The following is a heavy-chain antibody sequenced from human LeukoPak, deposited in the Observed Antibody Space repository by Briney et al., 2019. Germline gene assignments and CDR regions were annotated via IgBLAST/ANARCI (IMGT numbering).Heavy chain of an antibody. Sequence: SETLSLTCAVYGGSFSGYYWSWIRQPPGKGLEWIGEINHSGSTNYNPSLKSRVTISVDTSKNQFSLKLSSVTAADTAVYYCARVLSSGWYGWFDYWGQGTLVTVSS. J-gene: IGHJ4*02. CDR2: INHSGST. V-gene: IGHV4-34*01. CDR1: GGSFSGYY. CDR3: ARVLSSGWYGWFDY. D-gene: IGHD6-19*01.